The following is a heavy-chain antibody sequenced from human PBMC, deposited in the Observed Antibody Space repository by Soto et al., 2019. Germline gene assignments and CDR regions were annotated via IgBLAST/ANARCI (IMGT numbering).Heavy chain of an antibody. CDR2: ISSSSSYT. D-gene: IGHD3-10*01. CDR1: GFTFSSYT. CDR3: AGETGITMVRGVKDY. V-gene: IGHV3-21*01. Sequence: GGSLRLSCAASGFTFSSYTMNWVRQAPGKGLEWVSSISSSSSYTYYADSVKGRFTISRDNAKNTLYLQMNSLRAEDTAVYYCAGETGITMVRGVKDYWGQGTLVTVSS. J-gene: IGHJ4*02.